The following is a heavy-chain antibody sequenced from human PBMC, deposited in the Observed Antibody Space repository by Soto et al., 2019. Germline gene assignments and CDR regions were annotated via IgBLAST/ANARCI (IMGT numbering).Heavy chain of an antibody. CDR1: GGSISSGDYY. Sequence: QVQLQESGPGLVKPSQTLSLTCTVSGGSISSGDYYWSWIRQPPGKGLEWIGYIYYSGSTYYNPSLKSRVTISVDTSKNQFSLKLSSVTAADTAVYYCARNYYGDYAPSLWFDPWGQGTLVTVSS. CDR2: IYYSGST. CDR3: ARNYYGDYAPSLWFDP. V-gene: IGHV4-30-4*01. J-gene: IGHJ5*02. D-gene: IGHD4-17*01.